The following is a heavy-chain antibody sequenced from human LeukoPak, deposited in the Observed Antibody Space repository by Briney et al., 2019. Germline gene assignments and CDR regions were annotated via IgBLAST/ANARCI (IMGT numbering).Heavy chain of an antibody. Sequence: PGGSLRLSCAASGFTFSSYAMHWVRQAPGKGLEWVAVISYDGSNKYYADSVKGRFTISRDNSKNTLYLQMNSLRAEDTAVYYCARDRGYDFWSGLDYYFDYWGQGTLVTVSS. CDR3: ARDRGYDFWSGLDYYFDY. CDR2: ISYDGSNK. V-gene: IGHV3-30-3*01. CDR1: GFTFSSYA. D-gene: IGHD3-3*01. J-gene: IGHJ4*02.